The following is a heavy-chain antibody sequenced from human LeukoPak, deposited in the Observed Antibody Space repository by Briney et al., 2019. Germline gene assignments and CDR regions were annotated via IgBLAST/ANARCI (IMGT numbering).Heavy chain of an antibody. CDR1: GGSISSHY. CDR3: ARALGFGESALDY. D-gene: IGHD3-10*01. J-gene: IGHJ4*02. V-gene: IGHV4-59*11. Sequence: SETLSLTCTVSGGSISSHYWSWIRQPPGKGLEWIGYIYYSGSTNYNPSLKSRVTISVDTSKNQFSLKLSSVTAADTAVYYCARALGFGESALDYWGQGTLVTVSS. CDR2: IYYSGST.